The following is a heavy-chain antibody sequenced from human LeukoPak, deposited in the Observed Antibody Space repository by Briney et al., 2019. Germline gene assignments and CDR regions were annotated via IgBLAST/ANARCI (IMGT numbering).Heavy chain of an antibody. D-gene: IGHD3-3*01. Sequence: ASVKVSCKASGYTFTGYYMHWVRQAPGQGLEWMGWINPNSGGTNYAQKFQGRVTMTRDTSISTAYMELSRLRSDDTAVYYCARSNRVTIFGVVISPRKSSCLDYWGQGTLVTVSS. V-gene: IGHV1-2*02. CDR3: ARSNRVTIFGVVISPRKSSCLDY. CDR2: INPNSGGT. CDR1: GYTFTGYY. J-gene: IGHJ4*02.